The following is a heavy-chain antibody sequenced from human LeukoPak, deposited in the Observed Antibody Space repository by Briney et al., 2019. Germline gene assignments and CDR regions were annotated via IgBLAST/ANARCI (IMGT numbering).Heavy chain of an antibody. CDR3: ARGRGDSSSWYFDY. D-gene: IGHD6-13*01. CDR1: GFIFSSFG. J-gene: IGHJ4*02. V-gene: IGHV3-33*01. CDR2: IWHDGSYK. Sequence: QAGGSLRLSCAASGFIFSSFGMHWVRQAPGKGLEWVAVIWHDGSYKYYLDSVKGRFTISRDNAKNTLYLQMNSLRAEDTAVYYCARGRGDSSSWYFDYWGQGTLVTVSS.